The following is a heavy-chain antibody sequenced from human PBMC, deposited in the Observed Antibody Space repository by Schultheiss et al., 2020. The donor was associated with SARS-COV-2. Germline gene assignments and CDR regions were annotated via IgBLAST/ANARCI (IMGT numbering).Heavy chain of an antibody. J-gene: IGHJ6*02. CDR3: ARDRFCSSTRCYRGPDYYYYYGMDV. V-gene: IGHV4-34*01. CDR2: INHSGST. Sequence: SETLSLTCAVYGGSFSGYYWSWIRQHPGKGLEWIGEINHSGSTNYNPSLKSRVTISVDTSKNQFSLKLSSVTAADTAVYYCARDRFCSSTRCYRGPDYYYYYGMDVWGQGTTVTVSS. D-gene: IGHD2-2*01. CDR1: GGSFSGYY.